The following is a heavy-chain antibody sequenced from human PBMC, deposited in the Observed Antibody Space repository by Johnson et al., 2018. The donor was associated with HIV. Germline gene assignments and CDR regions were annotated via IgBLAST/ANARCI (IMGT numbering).Heavy chain of an antibody. CDR1: GFTVSSNY. Sequence: VQLVESGGGLVQPGGSLRLSCAASGFTVSSNYMSWVRQGPGKGLEWVSVINSGGSTNYVDSVRGRFTISRDNSKNTLYLQMNTLRAEDTALYYCARDSTPWGDDYVDYAFDIWGQGTVVTVSS. CDR2: INSGGST. D-gene: IGHD4-17*01. J-gene: IGHJ3*02. V-gene: IGHV3-66*01. CDR3: ARDSTPWGDDYVDYAFDI.